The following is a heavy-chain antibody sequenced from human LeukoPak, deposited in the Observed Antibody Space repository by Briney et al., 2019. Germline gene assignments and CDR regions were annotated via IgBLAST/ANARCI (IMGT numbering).Heavy chain of an antibody. J-gene: IGHJ2*01. Sequence: GGSLRLSCAASGFSFSNYEMNWARQAPGKGLEWVSHISSSGTTIDYGDSVRGRVTISRDNAKNSLYLQINSLRADDTAFYYCARDLGGWYFDLWGRGTLVIVSS. CDR1: GFSFSNYE. V-gene: IGHV3-48*03. CDR2: ISSSGTTI. D-gene: IGHD7-27*01. CDR3: ARDLGGWYFDL.